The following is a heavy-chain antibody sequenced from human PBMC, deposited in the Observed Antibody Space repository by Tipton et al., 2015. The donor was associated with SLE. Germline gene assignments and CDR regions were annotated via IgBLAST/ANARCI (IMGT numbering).Heavy chain of an antibody. CDR3: AKDRANYYDSSGSFDY. D-gene: IGHD3-22*01. V-gene: IGHV3-23*01. CDR1: GFTFSSYA. J-gene: IGHJ4*02. CDR2: ISGSGGST. Sequence: SLRLSCAASGFTFSSYAMSWARQAPGKGLEWVSAISGSGGSTYYADSVKGRFTISRDNSKNTLYLQMNSLRAEDTAVYYCAKDRANYYDSSGSFDYWGQGTLVTVSS.